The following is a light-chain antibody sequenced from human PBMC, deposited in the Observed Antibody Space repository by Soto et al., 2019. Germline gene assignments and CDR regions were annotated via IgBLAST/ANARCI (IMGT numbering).Light chain of an antibody. CDR1: SIESKG. J-gene: IGLJ1*01. CDR3: QVWDSSRDYV. V-gene: IGLV3-21*02. CDR2: DDS. Sequence: SYDLTQPPSVSVAPGQTARITCGGFSIESKGVHWYQQKPGQAPVLVVHDDSDRPSGIPERFSGSNSGNTATLTISRVEAGDEADYYCQVWDSSRDYVFGTGIKLTVL.